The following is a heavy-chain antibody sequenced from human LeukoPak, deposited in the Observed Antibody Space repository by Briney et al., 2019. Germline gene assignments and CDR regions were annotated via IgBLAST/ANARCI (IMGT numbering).Heavy chain of an antibody. CDR1: GGTFSSYA. CDR3: AREDSGWYLRNFDY. V-gene: IGHV1-69*05. D-gene: IGHD6-19*01. CDR2: IIPIFGTA. Sequence: SVKVSCKASGGTFSSYAISWVRQAPGQGLDWMGGIIPIFGTANYAQKFQGRVTMTRDTSISTAYMELSRLRSDDTAVYYCAREDSGWYLRNFDYWGQGTLVTVSS. J-gene: IGHJ4*02.